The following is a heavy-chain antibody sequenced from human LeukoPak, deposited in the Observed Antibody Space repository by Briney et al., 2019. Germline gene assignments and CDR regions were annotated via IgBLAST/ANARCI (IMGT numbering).Heavy chain of an antibody. CDR3: ASSVRSPLAVAAAGFFDY. Sequence: ASVKVSCKASGYTFTSYDINWVRQATGQGLEWMGWMNPNSGNTGYAQKFQGRVTMTRNTSISTAYMELSSLRSEDTAVYYCASSVRSPLAVAAAGFFDYWGQGTLVTVSS. CDR1: GYTFTSYD. V-gene: IGHV1-8*01. D-gene: IGHD6-13*01. CDR2: MNPNSGNT. J-gene: IGHJ4*02.